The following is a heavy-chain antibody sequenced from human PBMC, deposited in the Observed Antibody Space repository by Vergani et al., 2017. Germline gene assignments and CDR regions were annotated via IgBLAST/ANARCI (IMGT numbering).Heavy chain of an antibody. Sequence: VQLVESGGGLVQPGGSLKLSCAASGFTFSSYAMHWVRQAPGKGLEWVAVISYDGSNKYYADSVKGRFTIYRDNSKNTLYLQMNSLRAEDTAVYYGARDRNYDSSGYYYWFDPWGEGTLVTVSS. J-gene: IGHJ5*02. CDR2: ISYDGSNK. CDR1: GFTFSSYA. CDR3: ARDRNYDSSGYYYWFDP. V-gene: IGHV3-30*04. D-gene: IGHD3-22*01.